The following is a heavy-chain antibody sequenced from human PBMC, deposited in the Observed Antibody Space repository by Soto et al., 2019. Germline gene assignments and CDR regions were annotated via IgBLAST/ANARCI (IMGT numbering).Heavy chain of an antibody. CDR3: ARAPRGNYGYPSYFDY. CDR2: IYYSGST. D-gene: IGHD3-10*01. CDR1: GGSISSYY. J-gene: IGHJ4*02. Sequence: QVQLQESGPGLVKPSETLSLTCTVSGGSISSYYWSWIRQPPGKGLEWIGYIYYSGSTNYNPYLQSRVTISVATSKNQFPLKLSSVTAADTAVYYCARAPRGNYGYPSYFDYWGQGTLVTVSS. V-gene: IGHV4-59*01.